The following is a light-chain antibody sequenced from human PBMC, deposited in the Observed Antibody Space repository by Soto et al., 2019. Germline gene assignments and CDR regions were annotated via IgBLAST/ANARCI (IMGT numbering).Light chain of an antibody. CDR3: SSYTSSSTRLV. J-gene: IGLJ2*01. V-gene: IGLV2-14*01. Sequence: QSALTQPASVSGSPGQSITISCTGTSSDVGGYNYVSWYQQHPGKAPKLMIYEVSNRPSGVSNRFSGSKSGETASLTISGLQAEDEADYYCSSYTSSSTRLVFGGGTKLTVL. CDR2: EVS. CDR1: SSDVGGYNY.